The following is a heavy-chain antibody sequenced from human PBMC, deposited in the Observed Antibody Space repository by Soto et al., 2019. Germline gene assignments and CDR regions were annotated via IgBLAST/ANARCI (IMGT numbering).Heavy chain of an antibody. V-gene: IGHV4-39*01. D-gene: IGHD3-3*02. CDR3: ASPKIAFYNWFDP. CDR2: IYYSGST. J-gene: IGHJ5*02. CDR1: GGSISSSSYY. Sequence: SETLSLTCTVSGGSISSSSYYWGWIRQPPGKGLEWIGSIYYSGSTYYNPSLKGRVTISVDTSKNQFSLKLSSVTAADTAVYYCASPKIAFYNWFDPWGQGTLVTVSS.